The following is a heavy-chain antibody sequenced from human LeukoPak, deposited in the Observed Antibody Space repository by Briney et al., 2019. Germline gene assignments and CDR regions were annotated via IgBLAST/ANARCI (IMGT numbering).Heavy chain of an antibody. D-gene: IGHD2-2*01. J-gene: IGHJ3*02. CDR1: GYTFTSYG. CDR2: ISAYNGNT. CDR3: ARVRYCSTTCRSGAFDI. Sequence: ASVTVSCKASGYTFTSYGISWVRQAPGQGLEWMGWISAYNGNTNYAQKLQGRVTMTTDTSTSTAYMELRSLRSDDTAVYYCARVRYCSTTCRSGAFDIWGQGTMVTVSS. V-gene: IGHV1-18*01.